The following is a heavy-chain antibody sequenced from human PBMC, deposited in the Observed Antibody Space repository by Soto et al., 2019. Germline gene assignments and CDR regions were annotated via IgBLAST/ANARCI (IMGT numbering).Heavy chain of an antibody. V-gene: IGHV4-31*03. D-gene: IGHD7-27*01. J-gene: IGHJ3*02. CDR3: ASSETGEEGFDAFDI. CDR2: IYYSGST. CDR1: GGSISSGGYY. Sequence: NPSETLSLTCTVSGGSISSGGYYWSWILQHPGKGLEWIGYIYYSGSTYYNPSLKSRVTISVDTSKNQFSLKLSSVTAADTAVYYCASSETGEEGFDAFDIWGQGTMVTVSS.